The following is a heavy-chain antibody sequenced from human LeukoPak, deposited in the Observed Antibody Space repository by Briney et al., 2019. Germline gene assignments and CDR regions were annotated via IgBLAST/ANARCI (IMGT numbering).Heavy chain of an antibody. V-gene: IGHV4-61*05. CDR1: GGSISGSSYY. CDR3: ARYCSGGSCSYGYSFDY. J-gene: IGHJ4*02. CDR2: VYYSGST. D-gene: IGHD2-15*01. Sequence: PSETLSLTCTVSGGSISGSSYYWGWIRQPPGKGLEWIGYVYYSGSTNYNPSLKSRVTISVGTSKNQFSLNLSSVTAADTAVYYCARYCSGGSCSYGYSFDYWGQGTLVTVSS.